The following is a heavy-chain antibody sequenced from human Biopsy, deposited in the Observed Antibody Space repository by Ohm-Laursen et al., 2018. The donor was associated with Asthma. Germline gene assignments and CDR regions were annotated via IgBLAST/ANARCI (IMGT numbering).Heavy chain of an antibody. D-gene: IGHD3-22*01. V-gene: IGHV3-9*01. CDR1: GFSFDDCA. J-gene: IGHJ4*01. CDR3: AKSADYYDSTDYLDF. Sequence: SLRLSCSASGFSFDDCAMHWVRQAPGKGLEWVSSISWNSGNIDYADSVKGRFTISRDNAKSSLYLQMQSLRPEDTAFYYCAKSADYYDSTDYLDFWGRGTLVTVSS. CDR2: ISWNSGNI.